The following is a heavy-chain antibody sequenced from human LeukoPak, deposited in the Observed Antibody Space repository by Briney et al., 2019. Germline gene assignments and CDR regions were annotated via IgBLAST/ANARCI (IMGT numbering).Heavy chain of an antibody. D-gene: IGHD4-11*01. Sequence: AGSLSLSCAASGFTFSSYWMHWVRQAPGKGLVWVSRINSDGSSTSYADSVKGRFTISRDNAKNTLYLQMNSLRAEDTAVYYCARDIKVEYSNPDYWGQGTLVTVSS. V-gene: IGHV3-74*01. CDR3: ARDIKVEYSNPDY. CDR1: GFTFSSYW. CDR2: INSDGSST. J-gene: IGHJ4*02.